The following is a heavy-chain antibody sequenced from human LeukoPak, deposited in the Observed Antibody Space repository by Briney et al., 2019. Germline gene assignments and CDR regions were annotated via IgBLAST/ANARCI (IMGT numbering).Heavy chain of an antibody. CDR2: IYYSGIT. CDR1: GGSISSYY. V-gene: IGHV4-59*01. D-gene: IGHD3-10*01. Sequence: TTSETLSLTCTVSGGSISSYYWSWIRQPPRKGLEWIGYIYYSGITNYNPSLKSRVTISVDTSKNQFSLKLRSVTAADTAVYYCARGSGRYYGPPVALLDYWGQGTLVTVSS. J-gene: IGHJ4*02. CDR3: ARGSGRYYGPPVALLDY.